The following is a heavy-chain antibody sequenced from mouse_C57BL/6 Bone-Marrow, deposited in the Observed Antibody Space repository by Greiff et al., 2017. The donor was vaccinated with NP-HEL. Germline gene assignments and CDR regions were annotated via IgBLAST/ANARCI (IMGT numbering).Heavy chain of an antibody. CDR1: GYTFTSYD. V-gene: IGHV1-85*01. J-gene: IGHJ2*01. D-gene: IGHD1-1*02. CDR2: IYPSDGGT. Sequence: VQLQQSGPELVKPGASVKLSCKASGYTFTSYDINWVKQRPGQGLEWIGRIYPSDGGTKYNEKFKGKATLTVDTSSSTAYMKLHSLTSEDSAVYFSARIWSPLDYWGQGTTLTVSS. CDR3: ARIWSPLDY.